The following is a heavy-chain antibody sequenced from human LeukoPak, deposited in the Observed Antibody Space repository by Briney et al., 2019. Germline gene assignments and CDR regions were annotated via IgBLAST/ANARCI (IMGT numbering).Heavy chain of an antibody. CDR1: GFSLNNYA. D-gene: IGHD6-13*01. Sequence: KPGGSLRLSCAASGFSLNNYAMNWIRQAPGKGLEWISYISSSSSYTDYADSVKGRFTISRDNAQNALFLQMDSLRVEDTAVYYCAAGTAADYWGQGTRVTVSS. V-gene: IGHV3-11*03. CDR3: AAGTAADY. CDR2: ISSSSSYT. J-gene: IGHJ4*02.